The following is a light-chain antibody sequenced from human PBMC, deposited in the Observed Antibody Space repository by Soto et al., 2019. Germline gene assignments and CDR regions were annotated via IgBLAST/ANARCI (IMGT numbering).Light chain of an antibody. CDR2: GAS. CDR1: QSVSSN. J-gene: IGKJ4*01. CDR3: QQYNNWPLT. V-gene: IGKV3-15*01. Sequence: EIVTTQSPATLSVSPGERATLSCRASQSVSSNLAWYQQKPGQAPRLLIYGASTRATGIPARFSGSGSGTEFTLTISSLQSEDFALYSCQQYNNWPLTFGGGTKVDIK.